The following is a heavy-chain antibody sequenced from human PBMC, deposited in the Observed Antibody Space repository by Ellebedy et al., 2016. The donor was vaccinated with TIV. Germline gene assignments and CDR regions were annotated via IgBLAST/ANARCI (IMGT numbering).Heavy chain of an antibody. CDR1: GYRFTSFY. CDR2: INPSDGST. V-gene: IGHV1-46*01. D-gene: IGHD2-2*01. CDR3: ARGIVVPAVPKWGGFYFDS. J-gene: IGHJ4*02. Sequence: ASVKVSXXASGYRFTSFYIVWVRQAHGQGLEWMGIINPSDGSTTYPKKFQGRVAMTRDTATSTVYMELSSLRSGDTAVYYCARGIVVPAVPKWGGFYFDSWGQGTLVTVSS.